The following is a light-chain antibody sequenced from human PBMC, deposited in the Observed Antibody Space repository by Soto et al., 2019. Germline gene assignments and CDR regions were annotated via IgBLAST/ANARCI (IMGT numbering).Light chain of an antibody. V-gene: IGKV1-39*01. CDR2: AAS. CDR1: QSISSY. CDR3: QQSYSTPGT. J-gene: IGKJ1*01. Sequence: DIQMTQPPSSLSTSVGDRVTITCRASQSISSYLNWYQQKPGKAPKLLIYAASSLQSGVPSRFSGSGSGTDFTLTISSLQPEDFATYYCQQSYSTPGTFGQGTKAEIK.